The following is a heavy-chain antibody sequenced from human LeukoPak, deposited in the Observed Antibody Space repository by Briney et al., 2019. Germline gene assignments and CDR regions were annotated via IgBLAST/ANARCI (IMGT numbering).Heavy chain of an antibody. CDR1: GFTFTSYA. CDR2: ISGSGSST. Sequence: PGGSLRLSCAASGFTFTSYAMIWVRQAPGKGLEWVSGISGSGSSTYYADSVKGRFTISRDNSKNTLYLQMNSLGAEDTAVYYCAKDKGREAGKSIAARQDAFDIWGQGTMVTVSS. J-gene: IGHJ3*02. CDR3: AKDKGREAGKSIAARQDAFDI. D-gene: IGHD6-6*01. V-gene: IGHV3-23*01.